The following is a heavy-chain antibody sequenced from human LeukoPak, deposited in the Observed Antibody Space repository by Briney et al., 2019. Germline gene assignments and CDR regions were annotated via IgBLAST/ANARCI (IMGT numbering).Heavy chain of an antibody. CDR1: GYTFTNYG. J-gene: IGHJ4*02. V-gene: IGHV1-18*01. D-gene: IGHD6-13*01. CDR2: ISAYTGNT. Sequence: ASVKVSCKASGYTFTNYGINWVRQAPGQGPEWMGWISAYTGNTKYAQKLQDRVTITTDTTTSTAYMELRSLRSDDTAVYYCARETATTGTDYWGQGTLVTVSS. CDR3: ARETATTGTDY.